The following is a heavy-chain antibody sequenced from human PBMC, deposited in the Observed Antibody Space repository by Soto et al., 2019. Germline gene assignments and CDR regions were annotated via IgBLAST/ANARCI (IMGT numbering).Heavy chain of an antibody. CDR1: GGSISSGGYS. CDR2: IYHSGST. D-gene: IGHD3-10*01. CDR3: ASSLLSDYYGSGSYGDNFDY. V-gene: IGHV4-30-2*01. J-gene: IGHJ4*02. Sequence: QLQLQESGSGLVKPSQTLSLTCAVSGGSISSGGYSWSWIRQPPGKGLEWIGYIYHSGSTYYNPSLKSRVTIAVDRSKNQFSLKLSSVTAADTAVYYCASSLLSDYYGSGSYGDNFDYWGQGTLVTVSS.